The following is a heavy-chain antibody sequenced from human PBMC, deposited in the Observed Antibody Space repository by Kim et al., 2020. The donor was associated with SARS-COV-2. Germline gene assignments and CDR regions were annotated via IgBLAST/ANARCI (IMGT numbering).Heavy chain of an antibody. D-gene: IGHD3-22*01. Sequence: GGSLRLSCAASGFTFSSYAMSWVRQAPGKGLEWVSAISGSGGSTYYADSVKGRFTISRDNSKNTLYLQMNSLRAEDTAVYYCANPYYYDSSGYYYPIDYWCQGTLVTVSS. CDR2: ISGSGGST. J-gene: IGHJ4*02. CDR1: GFTFSSYA. V-gene: IGHV3-23*01. CDR3: ANPYYYDSSGYYYPIDY.